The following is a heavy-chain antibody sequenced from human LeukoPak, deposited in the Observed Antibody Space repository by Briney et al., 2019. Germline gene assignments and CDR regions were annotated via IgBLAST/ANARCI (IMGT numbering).Heavy chain of an antibody. CDR1: GFTFSSYS. D-gene: IGHD7-27*01. CDR3: ARGLVFRGDP. J-gene: IGHJ5*02. CDR2: ISSSSSYI. V-gene: IGHV3-21*01. Sequence: PGGSLRLSYAASGFTFSSYSMNRVRQAPGKGLEWVSSISSSSSYIYYADSVKGRFTISRDNAKNSLYLQMNSLRAEDTAVYYCARGLVFRGDPWGQGTLVTVSS.